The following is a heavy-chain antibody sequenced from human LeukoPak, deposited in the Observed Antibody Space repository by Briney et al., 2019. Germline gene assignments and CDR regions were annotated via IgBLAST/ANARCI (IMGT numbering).Heavy chain of an antibody. V-gene: IGHV3-43*02. CDR1: GFIFDDYA. CDR2: ISGDGGRT. D-gene: IGHD3-10*01. Sequence: GGSLRLACAASGFIFDDYAMHWVRHAPGKGLEWVSLISGDGGRTYYTDSVKGRFTISRDNSKHSLYLQMNSLRTEDTALYYCTKNGGYSDAFDIWGQGTMVTVSS. CDR3: TKNGGYSDAFDI. J-gene: IGHJ3*02.